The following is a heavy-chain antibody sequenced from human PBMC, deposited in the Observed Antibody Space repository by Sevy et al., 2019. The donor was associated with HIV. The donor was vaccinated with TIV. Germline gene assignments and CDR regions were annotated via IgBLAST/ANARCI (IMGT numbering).Heavy chain of an antibody. CDR3: ARDFGPGIAAAPDL. D-gene: IGHD6-13*01. CDR2: ISRSSTYI. J-gene: IGHJ2*01. Sequence: GGSLRLSCAASGFIFSSYNMNWVRQAPGKGLEWVSSISRSSTYIYYADSVQGRFTISRDNAKNSLFLQMNSLRAEDTAVYHCARDFGPGIAAAPDLWGRGALVTVSS. CDR1: GFIFSSYN. V-gene: IGHV3-21*01.